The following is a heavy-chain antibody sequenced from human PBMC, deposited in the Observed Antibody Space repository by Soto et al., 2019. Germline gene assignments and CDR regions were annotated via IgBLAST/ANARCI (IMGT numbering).Heavy chain of an antibody. V-gene: IGHV3-21*01. D-gene: IGHD6-6*01. J-gene: IGHJ5*02. CDR3: ARDHSLEYSSSSGWFDP. CDR1: GFTFSSYS. CDR2: ISSSSSYI. Sequence: GGSLRLSCAASGFTFSSYSMNWVRQAPGKGLEWVSSISSSSSYIHYADSVKGRFTISRDNAKNSLYLQMNSLRAEDTAVYYCARDHSLEYSSSSGWFDPWGQGTLVTVSS.